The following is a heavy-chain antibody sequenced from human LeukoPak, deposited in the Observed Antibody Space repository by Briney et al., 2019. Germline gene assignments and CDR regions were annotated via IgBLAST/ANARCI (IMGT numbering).Heavy chain of an antibody. CDR3: ARVGYVVAGYYFDY. V-gene: IGHV4-30-4*07. CDR1: GGSISSGGYS. Sequence: SETLSLTCAVSGGSISSGGYSWSWIRQPPGKGLEWIGYIYYSGSTYYNPSLKSRVTISVDTSKNQFSLKLSSVTAADTAVYYCARVGYVVAGYYFDYWGQGTLVTVSS. CDR2: IYYSGST. D-gene: IGHD6-19*01. J-gene: IGHJ4*02.